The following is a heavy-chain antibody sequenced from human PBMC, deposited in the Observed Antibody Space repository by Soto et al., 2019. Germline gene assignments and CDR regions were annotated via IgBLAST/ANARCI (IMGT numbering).Heavy chain of an antibody. D-gene: IGHD2-15*01. J-gene: IGHJ4*02. V-gene: IGHV4-59*01. CDR2: VSSTGST. CDR3: ARGGGSPYHTHEFDF. Sequence: QVQLQESGPGLVKPSETLSLTCTVSGASITQYYWNWIRQSPGKGLEWIVSVSSTGSTVFNPSLPRRVPVSLDTSKNQFSLTLNSVTAADTAVYYCARGGGSPYHTHEFDFWGQGTLVTVSS. CDR1: GASITQYY.